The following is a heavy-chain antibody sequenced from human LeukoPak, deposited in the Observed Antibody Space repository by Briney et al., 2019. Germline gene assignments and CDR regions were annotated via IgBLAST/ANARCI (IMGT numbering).Heavy chain of an antibody. CDR2: MNPNSGNT. CDR1: GYTFTSYD. D-gene: IGHD6-6*01. CDR3: ARGARPGAYYYYGMDV. V-gene: IGHV1-8*01. J-gene: IGHJ6*02. Sequence: GASVKVSCKASGYTFTSYDINWVRQATGQGLEWMGWMNPNSGNTGYAQKFQGRVTMTRNTSISTAYMELSSLRSEDTAVYYCARGARPGAYYYYGMDVWGQGTTVTVS.